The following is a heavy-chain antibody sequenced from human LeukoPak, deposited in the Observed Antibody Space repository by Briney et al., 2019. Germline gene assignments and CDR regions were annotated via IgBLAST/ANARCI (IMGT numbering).Heavy chain of an antibody. J-gene: IGHJ4*02. CDR2: ISSSSSYI. V-gene: IGHV3-21*01. CDR1: GFTFSSYS. CDR3: ARDQESSSSFDY. Sequence: GGSLRLSCAASGFTFSSYSMNWVRQAPGKGLEWVSSISSSSSYIYYADSVKGRFTIPRDNAKNSLYLQMSSLRAEDTAVYYRARDQESSSSFDYWGQGTLVTVSS. D-gene: IGHD6-6*01.